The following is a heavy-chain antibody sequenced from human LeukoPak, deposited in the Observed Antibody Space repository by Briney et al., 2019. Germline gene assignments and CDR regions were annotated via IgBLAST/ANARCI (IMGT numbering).Heavy chain of an antibody. V-gene: IGHV3-7*01. J-gene: IGHJ3*02. CDR2: IKEDGSEK. Sequence: ETLSLTCTVSGVSISSSNSYWGWVRQAPGKGLEWVANIKEDGSEKEHVDSVKGRLTISRDNAKNSLYLQMNSLRAEDTAVYYCVNEGGGAFDIWGQGTMVTISS. CDR1: GVSISSSNSY. CDR3: VNEGGGAFDI.